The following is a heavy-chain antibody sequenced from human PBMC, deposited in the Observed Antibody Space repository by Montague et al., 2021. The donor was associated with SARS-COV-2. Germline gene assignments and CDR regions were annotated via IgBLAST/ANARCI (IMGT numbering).Heavy chain of an antibody. CDR2: IRSKGYGGTK. Sequence: SLRLSCAGSGFTFGDYAMSWVRQAPGKGLEWVGFIRSKGYGGTKEYAASVKGRFTISRDDSKSIAYLQMNSLKTEDTAVYYCSRVRDYYGSGSYYFDHWGQGTLVTVSS. J-gene: IGHJ4*02. D-gene: IGHD3-10*01. CDR3: SRVRDYYGSGSYYFDH. CDR1: GFTFGDYA. V-gene: IGHV3-49*04.